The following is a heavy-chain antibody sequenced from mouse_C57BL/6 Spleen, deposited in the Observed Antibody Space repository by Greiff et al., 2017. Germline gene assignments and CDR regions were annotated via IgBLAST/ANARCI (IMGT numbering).Heavy chain of an antibody. CDR3: ASRGYYCSSSYFDY. V-gene: IGHV1-55*01. CDR1: GYTFTSYW. CDR2: IYPGGGNT. J-gene: IGHJ2*01. Sequence: QVQLQQPGAELVKPGASVKMSCKASGYTFTSYWINWVKQRPGQGLEWIGDIYPGGGNTNYNEKFKSKATLTVDTSSSTAYMQLSSLTSEDSAVYYCASRGYYCSSSYFDYWGQGTTLTVSS. D-gene: IGHD1-1*01.